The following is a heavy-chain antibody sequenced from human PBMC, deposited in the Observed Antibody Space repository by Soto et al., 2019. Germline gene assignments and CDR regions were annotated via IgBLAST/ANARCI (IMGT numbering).Heavy chain of an antibody. CDR3: ARLYGLDAFDI. CDR2: IYYSGST. Sequence: QVQLQESGPGLVKPSETLSLTCTVSGGSINSYYWSWIRQPPGKGLEWIGYIYYSGSTNYNPSLKSRVTRSVATSKNQFSLKLSSVTAADTAVYYCARLYGLDAFDIWGQGTMVTVSS. CDR1: GGSINSYY. V-gene: IGHV4-59*08. J-gene: IGHJ3*02. D-gene: IGHD3-16*02.